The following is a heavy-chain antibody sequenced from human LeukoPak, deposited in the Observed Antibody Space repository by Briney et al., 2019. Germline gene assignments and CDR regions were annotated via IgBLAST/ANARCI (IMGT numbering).Heavy chain of an antibody. V-gene: IGHV1-2*02. Sequence: GASVKVSCKASGYIFTTYFIHWVRQAPGQGLEWMGWMNNKYGGENYAQKFKGRVTMTRDMSTTTVYMELNNLMSDDTAVYYCARAAGLWSEADFWGQGTLVTVSS. CDR1: GYIFTTYF. CDR2: MNNKYGGE. CDR3: ARAAGLWSEADF. D-gene: IGHD5-18*01. J-gene: IGHJ4*02.